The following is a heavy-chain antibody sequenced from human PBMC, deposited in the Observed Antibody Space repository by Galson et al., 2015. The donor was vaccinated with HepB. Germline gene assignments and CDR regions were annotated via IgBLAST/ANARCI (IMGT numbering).Heavy chain of an antibody. D-gene: IGHD2-15*01. V-gene: IGHV3-74*01. CDR3: ASLVAYYYFGMDV. CDR2: INSDGSST. CDR1: GFTFSKYW. J-gene: IGHJ6*04. Sequence: SLRLSCAASGFTFSKYWMYWVRRAPGKGLVWVSRINSDGSSTTYADSVKGRFTVSRDNAENTLYLQMNSLRVEDTAVYYCASLVAYYYFGMDVWGEGTTVTVSS.